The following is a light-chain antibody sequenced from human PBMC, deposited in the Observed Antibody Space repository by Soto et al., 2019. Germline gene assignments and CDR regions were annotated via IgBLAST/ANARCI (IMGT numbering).Light chain of an antibody. CDR1: QSIGLA. J-gene: IGKJ5*01. CDR2: DAS. Sequence: EIVLTQSPATLSLSPGERATLSCRASQSIGLAIAWYQHKPGQAPRLLIFDASQRATGIPERFSGSGSGTDFTLTIGRLEPQDSAMYYCQQYVISVTFGQGTRLEIK. CDR3: QQYVISVT. V-gene: IGKV3-11*01.